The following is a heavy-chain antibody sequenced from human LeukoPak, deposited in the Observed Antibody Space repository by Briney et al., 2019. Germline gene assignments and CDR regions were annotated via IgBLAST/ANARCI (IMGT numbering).Heavy chain of an antibody. CDR1: GGSISSGGYS. V-gene: IGHV4-30-2*01. Sequence: SQTLSLTCAVSGGSISSGGYSWSWIRQPPGKGLEWIGYIYHSGSTYYNPSLKSRVTISVDRSKNQFSLKLSSVTAADTAVYYCARVEMATIFFDYWGQGTLVTVSS. CDR2: IYHSGST. J-gene: IGHJ4*02. D-gene: IGHD5-24*01. CDR3: ARVEMATIFFDY.